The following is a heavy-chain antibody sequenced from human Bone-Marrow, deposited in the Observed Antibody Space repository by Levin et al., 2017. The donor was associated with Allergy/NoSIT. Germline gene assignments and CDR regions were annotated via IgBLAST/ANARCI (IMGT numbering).Heavy chain of an antibody. CDR2: ISYDGSNR. V-gene: IGHV3-30*03. D-gene: IGHD2-2*01. CDR1: GFTFDDYG. CDR3: AGDIRPVPAATDYMDV. Sequence: LSLTCAASGFTFDDYGMHWVRQAPGKGLEWVAVISYDGSNRYYVDSVKGRFTISRDNSRTTLYLQMDRLSAEDTAVYYCAGDIRPVPAATDYMDVWGKGTTVTVSS. J-gene: IGHJ6*03.